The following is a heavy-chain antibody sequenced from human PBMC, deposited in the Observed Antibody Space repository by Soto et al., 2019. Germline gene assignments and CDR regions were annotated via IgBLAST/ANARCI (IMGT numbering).Heavy chain of an antibody. Sequence: QVQLVQSGTEVKKPGASVNVSCKAFGYTFTSYGFSWVRQVPGQGLEWLGWISAFNGDTQYSQTMKGRLTVTTDTATPTVHMELRSLTPADTAVYYCAREAGWQRMVPYDWGQGPLVTVS. CDR3: AREAGWQRMVPYD. V-gene: IGHV1-18*04. CDR2: ISAFNGDT. D-gene: IGHD6-25*01. CDR1: GYTFTSYG. J-gene: IGHJ4*02.